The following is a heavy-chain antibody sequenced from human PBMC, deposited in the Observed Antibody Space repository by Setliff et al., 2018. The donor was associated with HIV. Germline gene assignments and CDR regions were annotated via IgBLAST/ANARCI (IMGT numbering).Heavy chain of an antibody. Sequence: GGSLRLSCAASGYNFGVYWMHWVRQVPGKGLVWVSHINSDGSGTKYADSVKGRFPMSRDNAKNTLYLQMNSLRAEDTALYFCARDHGRPDSFDIWGQGTMGTVS. CDR3: ARDHGRPDSFDI. V-gene: IGHV3-74*01. CDR2: INSDGSGT. D-gene: IGHD1-26*01. CDR1: GYNFGVYW. J-gene: IGHJ3*02.